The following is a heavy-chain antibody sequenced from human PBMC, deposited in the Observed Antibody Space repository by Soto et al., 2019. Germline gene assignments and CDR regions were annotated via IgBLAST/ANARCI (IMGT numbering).Heavy chain of an antibody. CDR3: ARLFTMIVVVIGPNWFDP. J-gene: IGHJ5*02. V-gene: IGHV4-39*01. D-gene: IGHD3-22*01. CDR1: GGSISSSSYY. Sequence: PSETLSLTCTVSGGSISSSSYYWGWIRQPPGKGLEWIGSIYYSGSTYYNPSLKSRVTISVDTSKNQFSLKLSSVTAADTAVYYCARLFTMIVVVIGPNWFDPWGQGTLVTVSS. CDR2: IYYSGST.